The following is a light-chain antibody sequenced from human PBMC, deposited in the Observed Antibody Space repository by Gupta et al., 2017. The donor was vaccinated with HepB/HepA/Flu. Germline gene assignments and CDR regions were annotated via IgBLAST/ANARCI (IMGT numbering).Light chain of an antibody. J-gene: IGLJ1*01. CDR3: SSDTGGDTVFV. CDR1: SSDIGGYNF. CDR2: DVN. Sequence: QSVLTQPASVSGSLVQSITASCTGTSSDIGGYNFVSWYQQLPGPAPKLFIFDVNNRPSGVADRFSGSKSGTTASLTIAGLQAEDEADYYCSSDTGGDTVFVFGTGTTVIV. V-gene: IGLV2-14*03.